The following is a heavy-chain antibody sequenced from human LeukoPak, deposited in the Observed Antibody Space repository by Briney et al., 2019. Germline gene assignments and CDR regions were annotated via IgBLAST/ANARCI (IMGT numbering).Heavy chain of an antibody. D-gene: IGHD3-3*01. CDR1: GYTFSNYF. CDR2: IIPIFGTA. V-gene: IGHV1-69*13. J-gene: IGHJ4*02. Sequence: ASVKVSCKASGYTFSNYFIHWVRQAPGQGLEWMGGIIPIFGTANYAQKFQGRVTITADESTSTAYMELSSLRSEDTAVYYCASIDFGPFDYWGQGTLVTVSS. CDR3: ASIDFGPFDY.